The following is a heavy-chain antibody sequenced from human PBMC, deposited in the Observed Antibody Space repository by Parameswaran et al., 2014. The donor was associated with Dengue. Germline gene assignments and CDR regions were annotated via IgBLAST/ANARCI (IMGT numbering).Heavy chain of an antibody. CDR3: ARALITMIRGGNAFDI. CDR1: GYSFTSYW. D-gene: IGHD3-22*01. CDR2: IYPGDSDT. J-gene: IGHJ3*02. Sequence: ESLKISCKGSGYSFTSYWIGWVRQMPGKGLEWMGIIYPGDSDTKYNPSFQGQVTISADRSIGTAYLQWSSLKASDTAMYYCARALITMIRGGNAFDIWGQGTMVTVSS. V-gene: IGHV5-51*01.